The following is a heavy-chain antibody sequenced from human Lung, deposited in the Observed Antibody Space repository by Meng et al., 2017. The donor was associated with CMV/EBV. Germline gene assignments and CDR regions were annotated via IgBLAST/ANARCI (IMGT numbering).Heavy chain of an antibody. D-gene: IGHD2-2*01. CDR2: MDYRGST. Sequence: QVQLQESGPGLVKPSQTLSVTCTVFGDSISSGEYFWSWIRQPPGKGLEWIGYMDYRGSTFYNPSLTSRVTISVDTSKNQFSLKLSSVTAADTAVYFCARGELLWDYWGQGTLVTVSS. V-gene: IGHV4-30-4*01. CDR3: ARGELLWDY. J-gene: IGHJ4*02. CDR1: GDSISSGEYF.